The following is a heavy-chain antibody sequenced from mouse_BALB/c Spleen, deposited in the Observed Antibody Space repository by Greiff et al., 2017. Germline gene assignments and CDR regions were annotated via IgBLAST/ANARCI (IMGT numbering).Heavy chain of an antibody. CDR1: GYTFTSYT. CDR3: ARWTGTWFAY. J-gene: IGHJ3*01. CDR2: INPSSGYT. Sequence: LEESAAELARPGASVKMSCKASGYTFTSYTMHWVKQRPGQGLEWIGYINPSSGYTEYNQKFKDKTTLTADKSSSTAYMQLSSLTSEDSAVYYCARWTGTWFAYWGQGTLVTVSA. V-gene: IGHV1-4*02. D-gene: IGHD3-3*01.